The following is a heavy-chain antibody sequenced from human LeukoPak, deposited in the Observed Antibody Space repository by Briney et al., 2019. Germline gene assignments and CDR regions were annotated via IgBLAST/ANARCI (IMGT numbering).Heavy chain of an antibody. CDR1: GGSISSYY. CDR2: IYYSGST. Sequence: PSETLSLTCTVSGGSISSYYWSWIRQPPGKGLEWIGYIYYSGSTNYNPSLKSRVTISVTSKDQFSLKLSSVTAADTAVYFCAREVSVAGNNWFDPWGQGALVTVSS. D-gene: IGHD6-19*01. CDR3: AREVSVAGNNWFDP. V-gene: IGHV4-59*01. J-gene: IGHJ5*02.